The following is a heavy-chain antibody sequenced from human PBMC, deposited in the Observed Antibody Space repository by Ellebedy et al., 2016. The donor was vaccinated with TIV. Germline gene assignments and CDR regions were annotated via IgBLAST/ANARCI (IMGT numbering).Heavy chain of an antibody. V-gene: IGHV3-33*01. CDR2: IWYDGSDK. CDR1: GFPSSSYG. J-gene: IGHJ3*02. Sequence: PGGSLRPSCPPSGFPSSSYGMHWARQAPRKGLEWVAAIWYDGSDKFYAGSVKGRFTISRHNSKNTLYLQMNSLRAEDTAVYYCVRDYSGSGNFDIWGLGAMVTVSS. CDR3: VRDYSGSGNFDI. D-gene: IGHD3-10*01.